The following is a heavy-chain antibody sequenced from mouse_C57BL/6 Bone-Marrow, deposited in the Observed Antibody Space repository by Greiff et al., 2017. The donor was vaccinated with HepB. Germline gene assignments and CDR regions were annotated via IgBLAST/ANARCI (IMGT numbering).Heavy chain of an antibody. J-gene: IGHJ1*03. Sequence: DVHLVESGGGLVKPGGSLKLSCAASGFTFSDYGMHWVRQAPEKGLEWVAYISSGSSTIYYADTVKGRFTISRDNAKNTLFLQMTSLRSEDTAMYYCARPVVASGYFDVWGTGTTVTVSS. CDR3: ARPVVASGYFDV. CDR1: GFTFSDYG. D-gene: IGHD1-1*01. V-gene: IGHV5-17*01. CDR2: ISSGSSTI.